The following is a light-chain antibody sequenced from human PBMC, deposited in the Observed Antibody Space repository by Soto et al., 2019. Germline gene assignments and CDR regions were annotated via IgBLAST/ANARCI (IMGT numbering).Light chain of an antibody. J-gene: IGLJ1*01. CDR2: DVS. CDR3: CSYTSSSTPWV. V-gene: IGLV2-14*03. CDR1: SSDVGGYNY. Sequence: QSALTQPASVSGSPGQSITISCTGTSSDVGGYNYVSWYQQHPGKAPKLMIYDVSDRPSGVSNRFSASKSGNTASLTISGLPAEDEADYYCCSYTSSSTPWVFGTGTKVTVL.